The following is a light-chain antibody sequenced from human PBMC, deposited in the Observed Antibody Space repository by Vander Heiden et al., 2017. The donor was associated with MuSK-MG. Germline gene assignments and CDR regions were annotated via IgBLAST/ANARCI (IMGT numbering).Light chain of an antibody. CDR1: QRVSSSY. Sequence: EIVLTQSPGTLSLSPGERATLSCRASQRVSSSYFAWYQQKPGQAPRLLIYGASRRANGIPDRFSFSGSVRELTRTMIRRECEDFAVYYCQHDGRSHTFGQGTRLE. J-gene: IGKJ5*01. CDR3: QHDGRSHT. V-gene: IGKV3-20*01. CDR2: GAS.